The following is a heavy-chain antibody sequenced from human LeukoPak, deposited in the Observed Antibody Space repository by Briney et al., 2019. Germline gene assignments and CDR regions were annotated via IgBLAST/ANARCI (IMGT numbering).Heavy chain of an antibody. CDR3: ARGSLIEMATMPRGY. CDR1: GYTFTGYY. CDR2: INPNSGGT. V-gene: IGHV1-2*02. J-gene: IGHJ4*02. Sequence: ASVKVSYKASGYTFTGYYMHWVRQAPGQGLEWMGWINPNSGGTNYAQKFQGRVTMTRDTSISTAYMELSRLRSDDTAVYYCARGSLIEMATMPRGYWGQVTLVTVSS. D-gene: IGHD5-24*01.